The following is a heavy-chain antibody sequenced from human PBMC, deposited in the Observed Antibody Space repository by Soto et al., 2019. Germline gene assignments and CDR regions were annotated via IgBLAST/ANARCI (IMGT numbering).Heavy chain of an antibody. V-gene: IGHV3-7*04. Sequence: EVQLVESGGGVVQPEGSLRLSCAATGFTFSNNWMSWVRQAPGKGLEWVANIKQDGSEKYYADSVKGRYFISRDNTKNPLYLQMSSLRVEDTAVYYCARSGSLWFGESYFDCWGQGTLVHVSS. J-gene: IGHJ4*02. CDR2: IKQDGSEK. D-gene: IGHD3-10*01. CDR1: GFTFSNNW. CDR3: ARSGSLWFGESYFDC.